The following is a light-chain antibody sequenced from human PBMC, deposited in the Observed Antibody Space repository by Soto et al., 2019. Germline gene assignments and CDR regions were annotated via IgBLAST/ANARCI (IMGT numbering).Light chain of an antibody. CDR3: MQALETPLT. Sequence: EIVMTQSPLSLPVTPGEPASISCKSSQRLLYSDGNNYLDWYLQKPGQSPQLLIHLGSNRASGVPDRFSGSGSGTDFTLRISRVEAEDVGVYFCMQALETPLTFGGGTKVEIK. CDR1: QRLLYSDGNNY. J-gene: IGKJ4*01. CDR2: LGS. V-gene: IGKV2-28*01.